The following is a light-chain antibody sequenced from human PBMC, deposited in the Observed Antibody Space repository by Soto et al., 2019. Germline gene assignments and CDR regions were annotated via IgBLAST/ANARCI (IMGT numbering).Light chain of an antibody. CDR3: QSYDTSLRAYV. V-gene: IGLV1-40*01. J-gene: IGLJ1*01. CDR2: GNT. CDR1: SSNIGADYH. Sequence: QSVLTQPPSVSGAPGQRVTIFCTGGSSNIGADYHVHWYQQFPGTAPRLLIYGNTNRPSGAPGRFSGSKSGTSASLAITGLQAEDEGDYYCQSYDTSLRAYVFGTGTKVTVL.